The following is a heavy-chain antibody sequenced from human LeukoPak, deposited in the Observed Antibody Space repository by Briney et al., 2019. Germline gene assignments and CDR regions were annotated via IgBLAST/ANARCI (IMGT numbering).Heavy chain of an antibody. V-gene: IGHV1-24*01. CDR3: ATDSIAAASGNYYYGMDV. CDR2: FDPEDGET. Sequence: ASVKVSCKVSVYTLTELSMHWVRQAPGKGLEWMGGFDPEDGETIYAQKFQGRVTMTEDTSTDTAYMELSSLRSEDTAVYYCATDSIAAASGNYYYGMDVWGQGTTVTVSS. D-gene: IGHD6-13*01. J-gene: IGHJ6*02. CDR1: VYTLTELS.